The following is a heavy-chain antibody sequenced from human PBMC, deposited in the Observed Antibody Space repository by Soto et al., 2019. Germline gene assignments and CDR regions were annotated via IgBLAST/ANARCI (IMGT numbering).Heavy chain of an antibody. J-gene: IGHJ4*02. Sequence: SGPTLVNPTQTLTLTCTFSGFSLSTSGVGVGWIRQPPGKALEWLALIYWNDDKRYSPSLKSRLTITKDTSKNQVVLTMTNMDPVDTATYYCAHIKSSGVAGTLYYFDYWGQGTLVTVSS. CDR1: GFSLSTSGVG. D-gene: IGHD6-19*01. V-gene: IGHV2-5*01. CDR3: AHIKSSGVAGTLYYFDY. CDR2: IYWNDDK.